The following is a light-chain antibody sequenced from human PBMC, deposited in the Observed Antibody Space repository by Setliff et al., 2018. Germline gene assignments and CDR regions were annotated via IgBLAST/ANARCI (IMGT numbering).Light chain of an antibody. J-gene: IGLJ1*01. CDR1: SSNIGNSF. Sequence: QSALTQPPSVSAAPGQKVTIACSGSSSNIGNSFVSWYQQFPGIAPRLLIFDDNKRPSGIPDRFSGSRSGTSATLGITGLQTGDEADYYCGTWDSSLSADVFGAGTKGTVL. CDR3: GTWDSSLSADV. CDR2: DDN. V-gene: IGLV1-51*01.